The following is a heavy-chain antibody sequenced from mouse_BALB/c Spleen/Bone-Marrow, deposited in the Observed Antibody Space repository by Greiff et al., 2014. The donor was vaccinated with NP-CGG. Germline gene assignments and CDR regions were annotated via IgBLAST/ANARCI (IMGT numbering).Heavy chain of an antibody. CDR2: IWAGGST. J-gene: IGHJ4*01. CDR1: GFSLTSYG. D-gene: IGHD1-1*01. CDR3: ARDYYGSLYAMDY. Sequence: VNLVESGPGLVAPSQSLSITCTVSGFSLTSYGAHWVRQPPGKGLEWLGVIWAGGSTNYNSALMSRLSISKDNSKSQVFLKMNSLQTDDTAMYYCARDYYGSLYAMDYWGQGTSVTVSS. V-gene: IGHV2-9*02.